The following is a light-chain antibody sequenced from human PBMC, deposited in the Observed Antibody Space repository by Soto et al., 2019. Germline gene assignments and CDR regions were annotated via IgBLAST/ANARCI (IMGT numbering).Light chain of an antibody. J-gene: IGKJ4*01. Sequence: EIVMTQSPVTLSVSPGERATLSCRASQSVSSNLAWYQQEPGQAPSLLIYGAFTRATGIPARFSGTGSGTEFTLTISSLQSEDFALYFCHQYDYWPFTFGGGTKGDIK. CDR1: QSVSSN. V-gene: IGKV3-15*01. CDR3: HQYDYWPFT. CDR2: GAF.